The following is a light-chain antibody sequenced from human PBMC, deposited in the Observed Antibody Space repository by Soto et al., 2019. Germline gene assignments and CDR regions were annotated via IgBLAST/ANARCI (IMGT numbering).Light chain of an antibody. CDR2: GNS. CDR3: QSYDSSLSTVL. V-gene: IGLV1-40*01. J-gene: IGLJ2*01. CDR1: SSNIGAGYD. Sequence: QSLLTQPPSVSGAPGQRVTISCTGSSSNIGAGYDVHWYQQLPGTAPKLLIYGNSNRPSGVPDRFSASRSGTSASLAITGLQAEDEAEYYCQSYDSSLSTVLFGGGTKLTVL.